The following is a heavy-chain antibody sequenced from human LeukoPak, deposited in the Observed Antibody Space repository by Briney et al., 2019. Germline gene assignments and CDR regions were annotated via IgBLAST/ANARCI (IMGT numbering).Heavy chain of an antibody. CDR2: IYSGGNT. CDR3: ARGYGSGWYFGD. CDR1: GGSMSGYY. V-gene: IGHV4-4*07. Sequence: PSETLSLTCTVSGGSMSGYYWSWIRQPAGKGLEWIGRIYSGGNTNYNSSLRSRITMSVDTSKNHFSLKLSSVTAADTAVYYCARGYGSGWYFGDWGQGTLVTVSS. J-gene: IGHJ4*02. D-gene: IGHD6-19*01.